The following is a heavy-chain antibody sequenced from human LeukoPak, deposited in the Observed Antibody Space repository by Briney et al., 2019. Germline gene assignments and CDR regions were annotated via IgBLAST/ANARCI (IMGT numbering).Heavy chain of an antibody. CDR1: GYTFSSYA. CDR3: ARGQSAYDSRLWVFDY. D-gene: IGHD5-12*01. V-gene: IGHV1-69*05. Sequence: SVKVSCKASGYTFSSYAMSWVRQAPGQGPEWMGRIIPMFGTANYAQKFQGRVTITTDTSTSTAYMELSRLRSADTAVSYCARGQSAYDSRLWVFDYWGQGTLVTVSS. CDR2: IIPMFGTA. J-gene: IGHJ4*02.